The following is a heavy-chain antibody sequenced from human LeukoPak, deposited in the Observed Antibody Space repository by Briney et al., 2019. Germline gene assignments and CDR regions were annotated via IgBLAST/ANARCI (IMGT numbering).Heavy chain of an antibody. CDR3: ARDRAGGNSPYGN. Sequence: GGSLRLSCAASGFTVISNYMSWVRQAPGKGLEWVSFIFSSGNTYYADSVKGRFTISRDNSKNTLYLQMNSLTAEDTAVYYCARDRAGGNSPYGNWGRGTLVTVSS. CDR2: IFSSGNT. V-gene: IGHV3-53*01. D-gene: IGHD4-23*01. CDR1: GFTVISNY. J-gene: IGHJ4*02.